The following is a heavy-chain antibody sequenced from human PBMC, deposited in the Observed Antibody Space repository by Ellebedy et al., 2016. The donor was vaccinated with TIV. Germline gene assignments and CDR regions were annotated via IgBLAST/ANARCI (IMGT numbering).Heavy chain of an antibody. J-gene: IGHJ4*02. CDR3: AVPGIAAAGTIVPLFDY. Sequence: PGGSLRLSCAASGFTFSSYAMSWVRQAPGKGLEWVAVISYDGSNKYYADSVKGRFTISRDNFKNTLYLQMNSLRAEDTAVYYCAVPGIAAAGTIVPLFDYWGQGTLVTVSS. CDR1: GFTFSSYA. CDR2: ISYDGSNK. V-gene: IGHV3-30-3*01. D-gene: IGHD6-13*01.